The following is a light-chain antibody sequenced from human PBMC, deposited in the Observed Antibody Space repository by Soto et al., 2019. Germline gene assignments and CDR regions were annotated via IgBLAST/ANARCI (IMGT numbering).Light chain of an antibody. V-gene: IGLV4-69*01. CDR2: LKSDGSH. J-gene: IGLJ2*01. CDR3: QTWGTGIVV. CDR1: SGHSSYA. Sequence: QLVLTQSPSASASLGASVKLTCTLSSGHSSYAIAWHQQQPEKGPRYLMKLKSDGSHNKGDGIPDRFSGSSSGAERYLTISSLQSEDEADYYCQTWGTGIVVFGGGTKLTVL.